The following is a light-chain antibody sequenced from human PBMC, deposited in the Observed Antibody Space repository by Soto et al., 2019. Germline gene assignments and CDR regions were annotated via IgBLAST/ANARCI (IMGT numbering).Light chain of an antibody. V-gene: IGKV3-20*01. CDR1: QSINNRY. CDR3: QQFGSSPGFT. Sequence: EIVLTQSPGTLSLSPGERATLSCRARQSINNRYLAWYQQKPGQAPRLLIYGASSRATRIPDRFSGSGSGTDFTLTISRLEPEDFAVYYCQQFGSSPGFTFGPGTKVDMK. CDR2: GAS. J-gene: IGKJ3*01.